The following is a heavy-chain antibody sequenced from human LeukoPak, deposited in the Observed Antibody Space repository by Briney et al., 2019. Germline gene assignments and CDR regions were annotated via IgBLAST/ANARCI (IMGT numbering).Heavy chain of an antibody. D-gene: IGHD3-10*01. CDR1: GFTVSSNY. V-gene: IGHV3-53*01. J-gene: IGHJ4*02. Sequence: GGSLRLSCAASGFTVSSNYMSWVRQAPGKGLEWVSVIYSGGSTYYADSVKGRFTISRDNAKNSLYLQMNSLRDEDTAVYYCASPGDYGSGSYLGYWGQGTLVTVSS. CDR3: ASPGDYGSGSYLGY. CDR2: IYSGGST.